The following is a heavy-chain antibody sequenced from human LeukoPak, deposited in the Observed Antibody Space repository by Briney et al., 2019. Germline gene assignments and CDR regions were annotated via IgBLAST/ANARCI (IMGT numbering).Heavy chain of an antibody. CDR2: IIPIFGTA. V-gene: IGHV1-69*13. D-gene: IGHD2-2*02. CDR1: GGTFSSYA. J-gene: IGHJ5*02. CDR3: ARWTSRYISWFDP. Sequence: ASVKVSCKASGGTFSSYAISWVRQAPGQGLEWMGGIIPIFGTANYAQKFQGRVTITADESTSTAYMELSSLRSEDTAVYYCARWTSRYISWFDPWGQGTLVTVSS.